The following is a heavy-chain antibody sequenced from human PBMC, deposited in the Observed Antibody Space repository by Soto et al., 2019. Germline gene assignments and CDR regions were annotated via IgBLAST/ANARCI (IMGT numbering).Heavy chain of an antibody. Sequence: QVQLQESGPGLVKTSETLSLTCTVSGGSTTNYYWSWPRQPAGKGPASIGRIYGSGRTNYNPSLKNRLTMSVCLTQMSLRLTSVAAGDTAVYYCARDFDVNTALDYWYFDLWGRGALVTVSS. CDR3: ARDFDVNTALDYWYFDL. J-gene: IGHJ2*01. CDR2: IYGSGRT. V-gene: IGHV4-4*07. CDR1: GGSTTNYY. D-gene: IGHD5-18*01.